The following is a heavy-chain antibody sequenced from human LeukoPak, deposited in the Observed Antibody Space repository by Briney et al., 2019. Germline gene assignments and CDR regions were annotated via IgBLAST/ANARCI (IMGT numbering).Heavy chain of an antibody. Sequence: GGSLRLSCAASGFTFSSYWMSWVRQAPGKGLEWVSYISSSSSTIYYADSVKGRFTISRDNAKNSLYLQMNSLRAEDTALYYCAKDLGPGSMATSPGFDYWGQGTLVTVSS. CDR2: ISSSSSTI. J-gene: IGHJ4*02. V-gene: IGHV3-48*01. D-gene: IGHD5-24*01. CDR3: AKDLGPGSMATSPGFDY. CDR1: GFTFSSYW.